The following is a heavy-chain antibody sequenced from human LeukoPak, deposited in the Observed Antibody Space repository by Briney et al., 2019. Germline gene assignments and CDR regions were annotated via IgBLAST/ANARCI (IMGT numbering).Heavy chain of an antibody. CDR1: GGSFSGYY. CDR2: INHSGST. J-gene: IGHJ3*02. CDR3: ARGENVDTALISTAENDAFDI. D-gene: IGHD5-18*01. Sequence: PSETLSLTCAVYGGSFSGYYWSWIRQPPGKGLEWIGEINHSGSTNYNPSLRSRVSISVDTSKNQLSLKVTSVTAADTGVYYCARGENVDTALISTAENDAFDIWGQGTMVTVSP. V-gene: IGHV4-34*01.